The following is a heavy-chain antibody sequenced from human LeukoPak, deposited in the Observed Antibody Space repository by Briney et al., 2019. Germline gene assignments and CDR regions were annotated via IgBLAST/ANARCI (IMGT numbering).Heavy chain of an antibody. Sequence: GGSLRLSCAASGFTLSTYWMSWVRQAPGKGLEWVANINYAGSERYYVDSVKGRFTISRDNSKNTLYLQMNSLRAEDTAVYYCAKDGWPGIAAEDNWFDPWGQGTLVTVSS. D-gene: IGHD6-13*01. J-gene: IGHJ5*02. CDR1: GFTLSTYW. CDR3: AKDGWPGIAAEDNWFDP. V-gene: IGHV3-7*01. CDR2: INYAGSER.